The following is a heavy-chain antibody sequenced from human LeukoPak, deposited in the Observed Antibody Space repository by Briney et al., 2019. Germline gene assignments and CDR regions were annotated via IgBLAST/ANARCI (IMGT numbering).Heavy chain of an antibody. CDR2: IKEDGSEK. CDR1: KFTFSTYA. V-gene: IGHV3-7*01. D-gene: IGHD5-24*01. Sequence: GGSLRLSCAASKFTFSTYAMHWVRQAPGKGLEWVANIKEDGSEKYYVDSVKGRLTISRDNAKNSLYLQMNSLRVEDTAVYYCARSRDLDYWGQGTLVTVST. CDR3: ARSRDLDY. J-gene: IGHJ4*02.